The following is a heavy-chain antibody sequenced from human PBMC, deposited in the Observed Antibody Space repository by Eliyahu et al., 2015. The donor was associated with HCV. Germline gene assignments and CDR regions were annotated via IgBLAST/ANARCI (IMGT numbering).Heavy chain of an antibody. CDR2: IYNTGSP. D-gene: IGHD2-15*01. Sequence: QVQLQESGPGLVKPSETLSLTCTVSGGSISSYYWSWIRQPAGKGLEWIGRIYNTGSPNYNPSLRSRVTMSVDTSKNQFSLKLSSVTAADTAVYYCARLRLLPDNWFDPWGQGTLVTVSS. J-gene: IGHJ5*02. V-gene: IGHV4-4*07. CDR3: ARLRLLPDNWFDP. CDR1: GGSISSYY.